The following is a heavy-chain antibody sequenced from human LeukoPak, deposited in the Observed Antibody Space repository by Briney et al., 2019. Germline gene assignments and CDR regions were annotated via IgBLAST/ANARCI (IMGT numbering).Heavy chain of an antibody. CDR3: ARAVYN. D-gene: IGHD2-8*01. J-gene: IGHJ4*02. V-gene: IGHV3-72*01. Sequence: GGSLRLSCAASGFTFSDHYMDWVRQAPGKGLEWVGRIRNKANSYTTEYAASVKGRFTISRDDSKNSLDLQMNSLKTEDTAVYYCARAVYNWGQGTLVTVSS. CDR1: GFTFSDHY. CDR2: IRNKANSYTT.